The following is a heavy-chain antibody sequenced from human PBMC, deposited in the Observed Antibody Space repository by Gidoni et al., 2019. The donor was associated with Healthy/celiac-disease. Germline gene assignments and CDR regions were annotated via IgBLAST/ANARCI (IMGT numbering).Heavy chain of an antibody. CDR3: AKDPDRFLGRYYFDY. V-gene: IGHV3-9*01. Sequence: EVQLVESGGGLVQPGRSLRLSCAASGFPFDDYAMPWVRQAPGKGLEWVSGISWNSGSIGYADSVKGRFTISRDNAKNSLYLQMNSLRAEDTALYYCAKDPDRFLGRYYFDYWGQGTLVTVSS. D-gene: IGHD3-3*01. CDR1: GFPFDDYA. CDR2: ISWNSGSI. J-gene: IGHJ4*02.